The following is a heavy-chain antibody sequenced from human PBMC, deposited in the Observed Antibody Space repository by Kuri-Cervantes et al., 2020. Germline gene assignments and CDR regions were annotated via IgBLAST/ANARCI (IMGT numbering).Heavy chain of an antibody. CDR2: IKQDGSEK. D-gene: IGHD3-22*01. CDR3: AREEPPDYYDSSGYRRRGAFDI. Sequence: GESLKISCAASGFTVSSYWMSWVRQAPGKGLEWVANIKQDGSEKYYVDSVKGRFTISRDNAKNSLYLQMNSLRAEDTAVYYCAREEPPDYYDSSGYRRRGAFDIWGQGTMVTVSS. J-gene: IGHJ3*02. CDR1: GFTVSSYW. V-gene: IGHV3-7*01.